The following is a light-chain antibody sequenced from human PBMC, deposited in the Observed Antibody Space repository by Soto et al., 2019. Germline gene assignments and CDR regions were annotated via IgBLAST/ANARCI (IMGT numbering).Light chain of an antibody. Sequence: QSALTQPASVSGSPGQSITISCTGTSSDVGGYNYVSWYQQHPGKAPKLMIYEVSNRPSGVSNRFSGSKSGNTASLTLSGLQAEDEADYYCSSYSSSSRYVFGTGTTVTVL. CDR2: EVS. CDR1: SSDVGGYNY. V-gene: IGLV2-14*01. J-gene: IGLJ1*01. CDR3: SSYSSSSRYV.